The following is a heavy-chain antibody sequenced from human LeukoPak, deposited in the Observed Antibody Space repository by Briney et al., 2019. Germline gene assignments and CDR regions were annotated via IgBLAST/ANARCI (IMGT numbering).Heavy chain of an antibody. CDR3: AKDPGVVPAHYFDY. CDR2: LYSGGNT. V-gene: IGHV3-53*01. CDR1: GFTVSSRY. D-gene: IGHD2-2*01. J-gene: IGHJ4*02. Sequence: GGSLRLSCAASGFTVSSRYMSWVRQAPGEGLEWVSVLYSGGNTYYADSVEGRFTVSRDNSMNTLYLQMNSLRAEDTAVYYCAKDPGVVPAHYFDYWGQGTLVTVSS.